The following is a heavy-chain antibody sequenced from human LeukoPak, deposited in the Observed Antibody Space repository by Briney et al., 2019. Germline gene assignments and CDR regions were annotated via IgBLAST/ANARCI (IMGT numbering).Heavy chain of an antibody. CDR3: ARDPAYDYVWGSYPDY. CDR1: GFTFSSYS. Sequence: GGSLRLSCAAPGFTFSSYSMNWVRQAPGKGLEWVSSISSSSSYIYYADSVKGRFTISRDNAKNSLYLQMNSLRAEDTAVYYCARDPAYDYVWGSYPDYWGQGTLVTVSS. CDR2: ISSSSSYI. V-gene: IGHV3-21*01. J-gene: IGHJ4*02. D-gene: IGHD3-16*02.